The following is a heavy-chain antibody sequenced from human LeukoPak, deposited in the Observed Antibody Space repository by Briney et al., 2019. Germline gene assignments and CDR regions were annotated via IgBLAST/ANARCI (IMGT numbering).Heavy chain of an antibody. CDR2: INPNSGGT. D-gene: IGHD3-3*01. CDR3: ARTITIFGNPEGSDY. J-gene: IGHJ4*02. CDR1: GYTFTGYY. V-gene: IGHV1-2*02. Sequence: ASVKVSCKASGYTFTGYYMHWVRQAPGQGLAWMGWINPNSGGTNYAQKFQGRVTMTRDTSISTAYMELSRLRSDDTAVYYCARTITIFGNPEGSDYWGQGTLVTVSS.